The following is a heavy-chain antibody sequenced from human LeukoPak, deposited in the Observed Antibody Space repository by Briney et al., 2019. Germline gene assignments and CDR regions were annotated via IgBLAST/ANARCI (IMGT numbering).Heavy chain of an antibody. CDR2: INPSGGST. D-gene: IGHD6-19*01. J-gene: IGHJ4*02. CDR1: GYTFTSYY. Sequence: GASVKVSCKASGYTFTSYYMHWVRQAPGQGLEWMGIINPSGGSTSYAQKFQGRVTMTRDMSTSTVYMELSSLRSEDTAVYYCAEGGSSGWLRGYYFDYWGQGTLVTVSS. CDR3: AEGGSSGWLRGYYFDY. V-gene: IGHV1-46*01.